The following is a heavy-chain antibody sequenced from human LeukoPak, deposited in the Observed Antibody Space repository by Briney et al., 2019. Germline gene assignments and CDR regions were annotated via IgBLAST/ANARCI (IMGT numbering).Heavy chain of an antibody. D-gene: IGHD1-26*01. V-gene: IGHV4-59*01. J-gene: IGHJ5*02. CDR3: AREGTGGVFDP. CDR1: GGSISSYY. CDR2: IYYSGST. Sequence: SETLSLTCTVSGGSISSYYWSWIRQPPGKGLEWIGYIYYSGSTNYNPSLKSRVTISVDTSKNQFSLKLSSVTAADTAVYYCAREGTGGVFDPWGQGTLVTVSS.